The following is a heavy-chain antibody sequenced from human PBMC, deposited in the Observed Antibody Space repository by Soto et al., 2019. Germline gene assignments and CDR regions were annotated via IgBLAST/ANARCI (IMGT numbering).Heavy chain of an antibody. CDR2: ISGSGGST. Sequence: GGSLRLSCAASGFTFSSYAMSWVRQAPGKGLEWVSAISGSGGSTYYADSVKGRFTISRDNAKNTLYLQMNSLRAEDTALYYCAKDGTGTIFGVVGYYYYMDVWGKGTTVTVSS. V-gene: IGHV3-23*01. CDR3: AKDGTGTIFGVVGYYYYMDV. D-gene: IGHD3-3*01. CDR1: GFTFSSYA. J-gene: IGHJ6*03.